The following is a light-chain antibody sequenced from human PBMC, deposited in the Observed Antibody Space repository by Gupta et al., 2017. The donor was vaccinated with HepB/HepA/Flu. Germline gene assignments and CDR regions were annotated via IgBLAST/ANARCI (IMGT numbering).Light chain of an antibody. CDR2: KIS. CDR1: ESLVNSDGNTY. Sequence: VVMTQSPLSLPVTLGQPASISCRSSESLVNSDGNTYLTWFQQRPGQSPRRLIYKISNRDSGVPDRFSGSGSGTNFTLKISRVEAEDVGIYYCMQGSHWRGFTFGPGTKVDMK. J-gene: IGKJ3*01. CDR3: MQGSHWRGFT. V-gene: IGKV2-30*01.